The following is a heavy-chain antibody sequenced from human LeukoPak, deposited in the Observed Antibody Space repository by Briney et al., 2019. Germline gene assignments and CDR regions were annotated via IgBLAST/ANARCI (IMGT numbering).Heavy chain of an antibody. CDR2: IWYDGSNK. CDR1: GFTFSHYT. V-gene: IGHV3-33*08. CDR3: ARDGSSGWYWVDY. Sequence: GGSLRLSCAASGFTFSHYTMNWVRQAPGKGLECVAVIWYDGSNKYYADSVKGRFTISRDNSKNTLYLQMNSLRAEDTAVYYCARDGSSGWYWVDYWGQGTLVTVSS. J-gene: IGHJ4*02. D-gene: IGHD6-19*01.